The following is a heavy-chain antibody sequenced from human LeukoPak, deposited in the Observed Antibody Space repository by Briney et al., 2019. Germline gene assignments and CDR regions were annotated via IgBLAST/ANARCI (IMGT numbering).Heavy chain of an antibody. CDR1: GXRFTSYW. CDR3: ARRGLYATSPFDF. CDR2: IYPGDSDT. V-gene: IGHV5-51*01. D-gene: IGHD2-2*01. Sequence: GESLKISYKASGXRFTSYWIGWVRQMPGKGLEGMGIIYPGDSDTRYSPSFQGQVTISADKSISTAFLQWSSLKASDTAMYYCARRGLYATSPFDFWGQGTLVTVSS. J-gene: IGHJ4*02.